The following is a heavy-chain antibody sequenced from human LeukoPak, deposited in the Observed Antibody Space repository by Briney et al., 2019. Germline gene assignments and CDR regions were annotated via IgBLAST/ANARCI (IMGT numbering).Heavy chain of an antibody. D-gene: IGHD1-26*01. CDR1: GFTFSSYW. J-gene: IGHJ6*02. V-gene: IGHV3-23*01. CDR3: ANIPVGARDYYYYYYGMDV. CDR2: ISGSGGST. Sequence: GGSLRLSCAASGFTFSSYWMSWVRQAPGKGLEWVSAISGSGGSTYYADSVKGRFTISRDNSKNTLYLQMNSLRAEDTAVYYCANIPVGARDYYYYYYGMDVWGQGTTVTVSS.